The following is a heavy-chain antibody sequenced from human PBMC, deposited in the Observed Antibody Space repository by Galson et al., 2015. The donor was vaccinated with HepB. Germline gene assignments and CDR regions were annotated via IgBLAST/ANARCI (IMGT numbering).Heavy chain of an antibody. J-gene: IGHJ3*02. CDR1: GFTFSSYS. V-gene: IGHV3-21*01. Sequence: SLRLSGAASGFTFSSYSMNWVRQAPGKGLEWVSSISSSSSYIYYADSVKGRFTISRDNAKNSLYLQMNSLRAEDTAVYYCASAEMATIKGDAFDIWGQGTMVTVSS. D-gene: IGHD5-24*01. CDR3: ASAEMATIKGDAFDI. CDR2: ISSSSSYI.